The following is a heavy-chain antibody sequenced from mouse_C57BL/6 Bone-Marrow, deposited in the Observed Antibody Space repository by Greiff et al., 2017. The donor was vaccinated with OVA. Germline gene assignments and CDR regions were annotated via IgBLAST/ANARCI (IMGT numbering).Heavy chain of an antibody. CDR1: GFTFSSYG. V-gene: IGHV5-6*01. D-gene: IGHD2-2*01. CDR3: ARQGYYGYDDWYFDV. CDR2: ISSGGSYT. Sequence: EVKLQESGGDLVKPGGSLKLSCAASGFTFSSYGMSWVRQTPDKRLEWVATISSGGSYTYYPDSVKGRFTISRDNAKNTLYLQMSSLKSEDTAMYYCARQGYYGYDDWYFDVWGTGTTVTVSS. J-gene: IGHJ1*03.